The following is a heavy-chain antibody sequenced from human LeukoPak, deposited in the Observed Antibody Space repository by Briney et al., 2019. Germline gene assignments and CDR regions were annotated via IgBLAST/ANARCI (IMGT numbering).Heavy chain of an antibody. J-gene: IGHJ6*03. D-gene: IGHD6-13*01. Sequence: ASVKVSCKAFGYTFTSNYMHWVRQAPGQGPEWMGVISPSGGSTTYAQKFQGRVTLTRDMSTSTDYLELSSLRSEDTAVYYCARDGYPGIAAAGQPRRYYYYYMDVWGKGTTVTVSS. CDR1: GYTFTSNY. CDR2: ISPSGGST. CDR3: ARDGYPGIAAAGQPRRYYYYYMDV. V-gene: IGHV1-46*01.